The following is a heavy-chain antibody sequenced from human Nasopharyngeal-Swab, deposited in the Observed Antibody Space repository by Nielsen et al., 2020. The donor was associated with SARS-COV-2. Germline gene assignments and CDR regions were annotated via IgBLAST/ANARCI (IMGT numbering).Heavy chain of an antibody. CDR2: ISGSASST. CDR3: AKVAADRSSVGWFDP. J-gene: IGHJ5*02. V-gene: IGHV3-23*01. CDR1: AFTFSSLA. Sequence: GESLKIACAASAFTFSSLAMSWVSQAPGKGLEWVSSISGSASSTYYADSVKGRFTISRDNSKNTLYLQMNSLRAEDTAVYYCAKVAADRSSVGWFDPWGQGTLVTVSS. D-gene: IGHD6-6*01.